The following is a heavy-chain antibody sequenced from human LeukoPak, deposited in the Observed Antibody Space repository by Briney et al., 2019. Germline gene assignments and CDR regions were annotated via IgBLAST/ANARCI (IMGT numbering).Heavy chain of an antibody. CDR1: GFTFGDYA. Sequence: GGSLRLSCTASGFTFGDYAMSWVRQAPGKGLEWVGFIRSKAYGGTTEYAASVKGRFTISRDDSKSIAYLQMNSLKTEDTAVYYCTRVHVGWPTFPPPNPLTPPDYWGQGTLVTVSS. D-gene: IGHD2/OR15-2a*01. V-gene: IGHV3-49*04. CDR2: IRSKAYGGTT. J-gene: IGHJ4*02. CDR3: TRVHVGWPTFPPPNPLTPPDY.